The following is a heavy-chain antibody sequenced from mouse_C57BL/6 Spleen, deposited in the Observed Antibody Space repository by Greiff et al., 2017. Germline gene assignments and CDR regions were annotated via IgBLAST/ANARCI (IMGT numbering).Heavy chain of an antibody. V-gene: IGHV1-66*01. D-gene: IGHD1-1*01. J-gene: IGHJ4*01. CDR2: IYPGSGNT. Sequence: VQLQQSGPELVKPGASVKISCKASGYSFTSYYIHWVKQRPGQGLEWIGGIYPGSGNTKYNEKFKGKATLTADTSSSTAYMQLSSLTSEDSAVYYCARSLLRSYAMDYWGQGTSVTVSS. CDR3: ARSLLRSYAMDY. CDR1: GYSFTSYY.